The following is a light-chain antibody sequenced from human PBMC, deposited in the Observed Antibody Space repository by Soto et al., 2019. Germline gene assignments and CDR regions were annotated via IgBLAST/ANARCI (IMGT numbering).Light chain of an antibody. V-gene: IGKV1-5*01. J-gene: IGKJ5*01. Sequence: DIQMTQSPSTLSASVGDRVTITCRASQSVNSWLAWYQQRPGKAPKLLIYDASSLQNGVPSRFSGCGSGTEFTLTIRRLQPDDFATYYCQQYNSYITFGQGTRLE. CDR3: QQYNSYIT. CDR2: DAS. CDR1: QSVNSW.